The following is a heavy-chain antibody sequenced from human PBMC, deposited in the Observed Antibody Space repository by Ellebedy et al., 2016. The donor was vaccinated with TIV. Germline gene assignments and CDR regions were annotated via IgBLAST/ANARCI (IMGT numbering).Heavy chain of an antibody. V-gene: IGHV3-33*06. J-gene: IGHJ4*01. CDR3: AKGLNYDFEVGGLY. D-gene: IGHD2/OR15-2a*01. CDR1: GFTFSSYG. Sequence: GESLKISXAASGFTFSSYGMHWVRQAPGKGLEWVAVICYDGSNKYYTDSVKGRFTISRDNSKNTLFLQMNNLRAEDTAVDYCAKGLNYDFEVGGLYWGQGTLVTVSS. CDR2: ICYDGSNK.